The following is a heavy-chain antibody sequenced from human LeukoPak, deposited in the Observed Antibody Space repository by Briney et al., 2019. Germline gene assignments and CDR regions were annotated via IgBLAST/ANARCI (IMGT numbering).Heavy chain of an antibody. J-gene: IGHJ4*02. CDR3: TREYSSSSEY. Sequence: EPSETLSLTCTVSSGSISSSSYHWAWIRQPPGKGLEGIGSIYYSGTTYYNPSLKSRVTISVDTSKTQFSLKLSSVTAADTAVYYCTREYSSSSEYWGQGTLVTVSS. CDR1: SGSISSSSYH. D-gene: IGHD6-6*01. V-gene: IGHV4-39*02. CDR2: IYYSGTT.